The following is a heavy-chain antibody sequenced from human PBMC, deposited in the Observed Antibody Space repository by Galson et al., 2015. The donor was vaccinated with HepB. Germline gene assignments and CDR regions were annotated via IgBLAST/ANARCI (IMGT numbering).Heavy chain of an antibody. J-gene: IGHJ4*02. V-gene: IGHV3-30*04. CDR2: ISYDGSNK. CDR1: GFTFSSYA. Sequence: SLRLSCAASGFTFSSYAMHWVRQAPGKGLEWVAVISYDGSNKYYADSVKGRFTISRDNSKNTLYLQMNSLRAEDTAVYYCARPLMGQWLDFEYWGQGTLVTVSS. D-gene: IGHD6-19*01. CDR3: ARPLMGQWLDFEY.